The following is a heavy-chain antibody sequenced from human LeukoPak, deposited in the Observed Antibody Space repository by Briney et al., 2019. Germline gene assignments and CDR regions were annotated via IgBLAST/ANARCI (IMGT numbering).Heavy chain of an antibody. Sequence: SVKVSCKTSGYTFTGHYIHWVRQAPGQGLEWMGGIIPIFGTANYAQKFQGRVTITTDESTSTAYMELCSLRSEDTAVYYCARDRPFYDSSGGYFDYWGQGTLVTVSS. CDR2: IIPIFGTA. D-gene: IGHD3-22*01. J-gene: IGHJ4*02. CDR1: GYTFTGHY. CDR3: ARDRPFYDSSGGYFDY. V-gene: IGHV1-69*05.